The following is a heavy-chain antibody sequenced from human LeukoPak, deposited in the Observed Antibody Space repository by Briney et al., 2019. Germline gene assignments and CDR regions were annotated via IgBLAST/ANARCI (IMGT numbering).Heavy chain of an antibody. CDR3: ARAGGWAREDYKGDAFDI. V-gene: IGHV1-18*01. CDR1: GYTFTNYG. CDR2: ISTYNGNS. Sequence: ASVKVSFTPSGYTFTNYGISWVRQAPGQGLEWMGWISTYNGNSNYAQKLQDRVTMTTDTSTATAYLDLRNLRSDDTAVYYCARAGGWAREDYKGDAFDIWGQGTIVTASS. D-gene: IGHD6-19*01. J-gene: IGHJ3*02.